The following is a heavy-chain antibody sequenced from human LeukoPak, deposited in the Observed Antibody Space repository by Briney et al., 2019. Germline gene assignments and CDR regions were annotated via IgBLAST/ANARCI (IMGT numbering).Heavy chain of an antibody. CDR1: GGTSSSYA. CDR2: LIPIFGTA. Sequence: SVKVSCKASGGTSSSYAISWVRQAPGQGLEWMGGLIPIFGTANYAQKFQGRVTITADESTSTAYMELSSLRSEDTAVYYCARGGLVLSPKGYFDCWGQGTLVTVSS. J-gene: IGHJ4*02. V-gene: IGHV1-69*13. CDR3: ARGGLVLSPKGYFDC. D-gene: IGHD3-16*02.